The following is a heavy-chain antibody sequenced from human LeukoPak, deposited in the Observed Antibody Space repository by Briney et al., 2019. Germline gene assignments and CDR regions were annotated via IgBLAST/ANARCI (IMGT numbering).Heavy chain of an antibody. CDR2: ISAYNGNT. CDR1: GYTFTSYG. CDR3: AQTSGYSSSWYSDY. Sequence: ASVKVSCKASGYTFTSYGISWVRQAPGQGLEWMGWISAYNGNTNYAQKLQGRVTMTTDTSTSTAYMELRSLRSDDTAVYYCAQTSGYSSSWYSDYWGQGTLVTVSS. J-gene: IGHJ4*02. D-gene: IGHD6-13*01. V-gene: IGHV1-18*01.